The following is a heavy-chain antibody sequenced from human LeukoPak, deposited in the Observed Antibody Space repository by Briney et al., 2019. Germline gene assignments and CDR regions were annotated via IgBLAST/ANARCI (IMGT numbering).Heavy chain of an antibody. J-gene: IGHJ4*02. CDR2: INTNTGNP. CDR1: GYTFTGYA. D-gene: IGHD4-11*01. CDR3: ARDSHYSNYDLKCVY. Sequence: ASVKVSCKASGYTFTGYAMNWVRQAPGQGLEWMGWINTNTGNPTYAQGFTGRFVFSLDTSVSTAYLQISSLKAEDTAVYYCARDSHYSNYDLKCVYWGQGTLVTVSS. V-gene: IGHV7-4-1*02.